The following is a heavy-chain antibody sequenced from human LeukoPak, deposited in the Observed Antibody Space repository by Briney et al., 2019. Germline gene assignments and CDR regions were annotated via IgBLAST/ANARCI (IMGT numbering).Heavy chain of an antibody. CDR2: IDYSGKT. CDR1: GGSISSSSYL. D-gene: IGHD2-2*02. Sequence: PSETLSLTCTVSGGSISSSSYLWAWIRQPPGRGLEWIANIDYSGKTYYNPSLKSRVTISVDTSKNQFSLKLSSVTAADTAVYYCARGKRPRYCSSTSCYTLGRVSWFDPWGQGTLVTVSS. J-gene: IGHJ5*02. V-gene: IGHV4-39*07. CDR3: ARGKRPRYCSSTSCYTLGRVSWFDP.